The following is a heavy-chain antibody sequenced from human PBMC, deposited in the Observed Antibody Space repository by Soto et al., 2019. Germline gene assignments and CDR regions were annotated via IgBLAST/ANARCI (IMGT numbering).Heavy chain of an antibody. D-gene: IGHD2-15*01. CDR1: GFTFSSYA. CDR3: AKDHHQPRYCSGGSCRLRLVLPTFQH. Sequence: GGSLRLSCAASGFTFSSYAMSWVRQAPGKGLEWVSAISGSGGSTYYADSVKGRFTISRDNSKNTLYLQMNSLGAEDTAVYYCAKDHHQPRYCSGGSCRLRLVLPTFQHWGQGTLVTVSS. CDR2: ISGSGGST. V-gene: IGHV3-23*01. J-gene: IGHJ1*01.